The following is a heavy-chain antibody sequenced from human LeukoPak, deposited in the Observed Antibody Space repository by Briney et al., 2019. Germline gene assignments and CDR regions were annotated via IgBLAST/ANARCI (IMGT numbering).Heavy chain of an antibody. CDR1: GFRFSVYE. Sequence: GGSLRLSCAASGFRFSVYEMHWVRQAPGKGLEWISDISSSGTTTYYADSVKGRFTISRDNAKNSLYLQMNSLRAEDTAAYYCTTLTVATNFDYWGQGTLVTVSS. V-gene: IGHV3-48*03. CDR3: TTLTVATNFDY. D-gene: IGHD5-12*01. CDR2: ISSSGTTT. J-gene: IGHJ4*02.